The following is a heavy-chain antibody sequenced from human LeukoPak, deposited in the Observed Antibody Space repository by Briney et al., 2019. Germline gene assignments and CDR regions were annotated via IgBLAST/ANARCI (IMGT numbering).Heavy chain of an antibody. V-gene: IGHV4-39*01. CDR2: IYYSGST. Sequence: KPSETLSLTCTVSGGSISSSSYYWGWIRQPPGKGLEWIGSIYYSGSTYYNPSLKSRVTISVDTSKNQFSLKLSSMTAADTSVYYCARYCSTTSCNFVRGFDYWGQGTLVTVSS. J-gene: IGHJ4*02. CDR1: GGSISSSSYY. CDR3: ARYCSTTSCNFVRGFDY. D-gene: IGHD2-2*01.